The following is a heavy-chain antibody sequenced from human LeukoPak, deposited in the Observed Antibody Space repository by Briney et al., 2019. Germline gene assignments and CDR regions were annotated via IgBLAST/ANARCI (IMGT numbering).Heavy chain of an antibody. J-gene: IGHJ4*02. V-gene: IGHV3-23*01. Sequence: GGSLRLSCAASGFTFSSYAMSWVRQAPGKGLEWVSAISGSGGSTYYADSVKGRFTISRDNSKNTLYLQMNSLRAEDTAVYYCAKSSRDSSGWTYYFDYWGQGTLVTVSS. D-gene: IGHD6-19*01. CDR2: ISGSGGST. CDR3: AKSSRDSSGWTYYFDY. CDR1: GFTFSSYA.